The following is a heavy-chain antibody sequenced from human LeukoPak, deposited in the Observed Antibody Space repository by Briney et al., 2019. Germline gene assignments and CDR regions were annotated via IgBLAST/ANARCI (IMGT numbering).Heavy chain of an antibody. CDR1: GGSISSYY. V-gene: IGHV4-59*08. J-gene: IGHJ4*02. Sequence: SETLSLTCTVSGGSISSYYWSWIRQPPGKGQEWIGYIYYSGSTNYNPSLKSRVTISVDTSKNQFSLKLSSVTAADTAVYYCARLGYYGSGSYPDYWGQGTLVTVSS. CDR3: ARLGYYGSGSYPDY. D-gene: IGHD3-10*01. CDR2: IYYSGST.